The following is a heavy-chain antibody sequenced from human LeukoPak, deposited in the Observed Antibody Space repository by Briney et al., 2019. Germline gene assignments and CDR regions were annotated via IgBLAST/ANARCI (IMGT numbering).Heavy chain of an antibody. V-gene: IGHV3-21*01. CDR3: ARDLWGGVGATGY. CDR1: GFTFSSYT. Sequence: GGSLRRSCAASGFTFSSYTMSWVRQAPGKGLEWVSSISSSSNSYIYYADSVKGRFTISRDNAQNSLYLQMNSLRAEDTAVDYCARDLWGGVGATGYWGQGTLVTVSS. J-gene: IGHJ4*02. CDR2: ISSSSNSYI. D-gene: IGHD1-26*01.